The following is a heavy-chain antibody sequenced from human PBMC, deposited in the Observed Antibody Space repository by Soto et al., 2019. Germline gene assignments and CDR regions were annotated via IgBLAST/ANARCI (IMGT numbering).Heavy chain of an antibody. CDR3: AKDNWNFPPYPFDY. Sequence: GESLKISCAASGFTFSSYAMSWVRQAPGKGLEWVSAISGSGGSTYYADSVKGRFTISRDNSKNTLYLQMNSLRAEDTAVYYCAKDNWNFPPYPFDYWGQGTLVTVSS. CDR2: ISGSGGST. J-gene: IGHJ4*02. V-gene: IGHV3-23*01. D-gene: IGHD1-7*01. CDR1: GFTFSSYA.